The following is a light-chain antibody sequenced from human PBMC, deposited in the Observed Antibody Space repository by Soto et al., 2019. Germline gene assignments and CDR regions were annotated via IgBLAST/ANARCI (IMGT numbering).Light chain of an antibody. J-gene: IGKJ3*01. Sequence: EIVMTQSPATLSGSPGERATLSYRTSQSVSVNLAWYQQKPGQAPRLIIYGASITATGIPARFSGSGSGTEFSLTISSLQSEDFAVYYCHQYNNWPSSFGPGTKVQIK. CDR3: HQYNNWPSS. V-gene: IGKV3-15*01. CDR1: QSVSVN. CDR2: GAS.